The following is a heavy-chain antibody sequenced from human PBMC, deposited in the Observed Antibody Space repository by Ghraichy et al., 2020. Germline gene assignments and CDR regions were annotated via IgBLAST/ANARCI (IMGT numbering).Heavy chain of an antibody. CDR2: IYSGGST. CDR1: GFTVSSNY. D-gene: IGHD3-16*01. J-gene: IGHJ6*02. CDR3: ARDPGGRDYYGMDV. Sequence: GGSLRLSCAASGFTVSSNYMSWVRQAPGKGLEWVSVIYSGGSTYYADSVKGRFTISRDNSKNTLYLQMNSLRAEDTAVYYCARDPGGRDYYGMDVWGQGTTVTVSS. V-gene: IGHV3-53*01.